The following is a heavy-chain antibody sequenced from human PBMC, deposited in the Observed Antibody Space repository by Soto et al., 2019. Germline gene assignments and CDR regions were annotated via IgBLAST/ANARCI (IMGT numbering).Heavy chain of an antibody. CDR3: AREELRVDAFDI. CDR1: GGSISSYY. V-gene: IGHV4-4*07. CDR2: IYTSGST. J-gene: IGHJ3*02. Sequence: SESLSLTCTVSGGSISSYYWSWIRQPAGKGLEWIGRIYTSGSTNYNPSLKSRVTMSVDTSKNQFSLKLSSVTAADTAVYYCAREELRVDAFDIWGQGTMVTVSS. D-gene: IGHD1-7*01.